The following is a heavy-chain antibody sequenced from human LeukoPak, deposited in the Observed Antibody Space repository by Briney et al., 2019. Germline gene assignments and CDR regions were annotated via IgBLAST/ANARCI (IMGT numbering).Heavy chain of an antibody. D-gene: IGHD3-16*01. CDR2: ISGSGGST. J-gene: IGHJ4*02. V-gene: IGHV3-23*01. CDR3: AKDPLGMRYFDY. CDR1: GFTFSSYA. Sequence: PGGSLRLSCAASGFTFSSYAMSWVRQAPGKGLEWVSGISGSGGSTNYEDFVKGRFTISRDNSKKTLYLQMNSLRAEDTAVYYCAKDPLGMRYFDYWGQGTLVTVSS.